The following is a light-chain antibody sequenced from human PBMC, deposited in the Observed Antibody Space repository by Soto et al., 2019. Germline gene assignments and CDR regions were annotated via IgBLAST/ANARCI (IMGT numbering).Light chain of an antibody. CDR3: ETGDSHTRV. Sequence: QLVLTQSSSASASLGSSVKLTCTLSSGHSRYIIAWHQQQPGKAPRYLMKLEGSGIYNKGSGVPDRFSGSRSGADRYLTISNLQFEDEADYYWETGDSHTRVFGGGTQLTVL. CDR2: LEGSGIY. V-gene: IGLV4-60*02. J-gene: IGLJ3*02. CDR1: SGHSRYI.